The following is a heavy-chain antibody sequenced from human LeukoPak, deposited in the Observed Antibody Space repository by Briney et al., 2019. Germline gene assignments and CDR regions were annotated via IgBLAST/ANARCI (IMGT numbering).Heavy chain of an antibody. D-gene: IGHD2-21*02. V-gene: IGHV3-11*04. CDR3: ARTSTDCLDC. CDR2: INTGGGSI. J-gene: IGHJ4*02. Sequence: KPGGSLRLSCAASGFTFSDYNMSWIRQAPGKGLEYISYINTGGGSIYYADSVKGRFTISRDNAKNSLYLQMNNVRAEDTAVYYCARTSTDCLDCWGQGTLVTVSS. CDR1: GFTFSDYN.